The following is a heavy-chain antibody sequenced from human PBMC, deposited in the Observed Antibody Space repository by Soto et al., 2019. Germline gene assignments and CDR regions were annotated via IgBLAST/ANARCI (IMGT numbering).Heavy chain of an antibody. CDR1: GGSISSSSYY. D-gene: IGHD4-17*01. CDR3: ARHVKTVTTVFDY. V-gene: IGHV4-39*01. CDR2: IYYSGST. Sequence: QLQLQESGPGLVKPSETLSLTCTVSGGSISSSSYYWGWIRQPPGKGLEWIGSIYYSGSTYYNPSLKSRVTISVDTSKNQFSLKLSSVTAADTAVYYCARHVKTVTTVFDYWGQGTLVTVSS. J-gene: IGHJ4*02.